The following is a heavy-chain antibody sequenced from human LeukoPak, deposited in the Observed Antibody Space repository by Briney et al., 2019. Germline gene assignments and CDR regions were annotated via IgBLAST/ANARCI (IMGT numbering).Heavy chain of an antibody. V-gene: IGHV4-39*01. CDR3: ARRSGTYHAFDI. CDR2: FYYTGST. D-gene: IGHD1-26*01. J-gene: IGHJ3*02. Sequence: PSETLSLTCTVSGGSISSNGYYWGWIRQPPGKGLEWIGSFYYTGSTFYSPSLKSRVTICVDTSKNQFSLKLSSVTAADTAVYYCARRSGTYHAFDIWGQGTMVTVSS. CDR1: GGSISSNGYY.